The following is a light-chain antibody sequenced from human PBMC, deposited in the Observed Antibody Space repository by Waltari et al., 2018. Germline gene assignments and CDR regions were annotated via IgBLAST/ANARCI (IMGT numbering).Light chain of an antibody. CDR2: WDS. J-gene: IGKJ1*01. CDR1: QSVLFSANNNNY. Sequence: DIVMTQSPDSLAVSLGERATINSKSSQSVLFSANNNNYLAWYQQRPGQPPKLLIYWDSTRESGVPDRCSGSWSGTDFFLTISSLQAEDVAVYYCQQFYHSPVTFGQGTKVEIK. CDR3: QQFYHSPVT. V-gene: IGKV4-1*01.